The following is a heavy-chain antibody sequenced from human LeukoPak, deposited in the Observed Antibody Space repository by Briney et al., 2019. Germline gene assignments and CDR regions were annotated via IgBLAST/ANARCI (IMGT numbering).Heavy chain of an antibody. CDR3: ARAGRFLEWYLDV. CDR2: IYYSGST. J-gene: IGHJ6*04. V-gene: IGHV4-39*07. Sequence: SETLSLTCTVSGGSISSSSYYWGWIRQPPGKGLEWIGSIYYSGSTYYNPSLKSRVTISVDTSKNQFSLKLSSVTAADTAVYYCARAGRFLEWYLDVWGKGTTVTVSS. CDR1: GGSISSSSYY. D-gene: IGHD3-3*01.